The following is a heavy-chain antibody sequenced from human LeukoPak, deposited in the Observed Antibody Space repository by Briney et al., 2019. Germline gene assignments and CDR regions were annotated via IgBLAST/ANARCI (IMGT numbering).Heavy chain of an antibody. CDR2: IYYSGST. Sequence: SETLSLTCTVSGASISSSSYYWGWIRQPPGKGLEWIGNIYYSGSTYYNPSLKSRVTISVVTSKNQFSLRLRSVTAADTAVYYCARRSGTLWGSFDIWGQGTVVTVSS. D-gene: IGHD1-1*01. V-gene: IGHV4-39*07. CDR1: GASISSSSYY. CDR3: ARRSGTLWGSFDI. J-gene: IGHJ3*02.